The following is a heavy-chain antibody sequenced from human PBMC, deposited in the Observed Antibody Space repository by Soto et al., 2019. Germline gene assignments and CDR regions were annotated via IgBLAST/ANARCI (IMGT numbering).Heavy chain of an antibody. Sequence: ETLSLTCTVSGGSISSSSYYWGWIRQPPGKGLEWVSVIYSGGSTYYADSVKGRFTISRDNSKNTLYLQMNSLRAEDTAVYYCARDRDYYGMDVWGQGTTVTVSS. V-gene: IGHV3-53*01. CDR1: GGSISSSSYY. CDR2: IYSGGST. CDR3: ARDRDYYGMDV. J-gene: IGHJ6*02.